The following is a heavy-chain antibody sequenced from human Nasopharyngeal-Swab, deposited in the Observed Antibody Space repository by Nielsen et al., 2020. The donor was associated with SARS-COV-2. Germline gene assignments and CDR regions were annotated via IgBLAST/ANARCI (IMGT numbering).Heavy chain of an antibody. CDR3: SSRSKSDWYFDL. CDR1: GFTFSNAW. Sequence: GESLKISCAASGFTFSNAWMSWVRQAPGKGLEWVGRIKSKTDGGTTDYAAPVKGRFTISRDDSKKTLYLQMNSLKTEDTAVYYCSSRSKSDWYFDLWGRGTLVTVSS. CDR2: IKSKTDGGTT. J-gene: IGHJ2*01. V-gene: IGHV3-15*01.